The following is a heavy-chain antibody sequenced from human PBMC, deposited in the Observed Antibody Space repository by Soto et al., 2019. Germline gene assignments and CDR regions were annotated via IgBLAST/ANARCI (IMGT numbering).Heavy chain of an antibody. V-gene: IGHV3-23*01. D-gene: IGHD5-12*01. CDR2: IGGRGNSA. J-gene: IGHJ3*01. Sequence: GGSLRLSCAASGFIFTNYAMNWVRQAPGKGLEWVSVIGGRGNSAYYADSVQGRFTISRDNSKNTLSLQMSSLTADDTAIYYCVREGRGSFDFWGRETMVTVSS. CDR1: GFIFTNYA. CDR3: VREGRGSFDF.